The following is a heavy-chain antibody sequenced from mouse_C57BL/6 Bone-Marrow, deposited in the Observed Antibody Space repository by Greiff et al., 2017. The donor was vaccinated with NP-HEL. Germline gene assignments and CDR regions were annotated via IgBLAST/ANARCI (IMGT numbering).Heavy chain of an antibody. V-gene: IGHV5-6*01. D-gene: IGHD2-4*01. CDR3: ATQPIYCDYDGLFFAY. CDR1: GFTFSSYG. CDR2: ISSGGSYT. Sequence: EVKLMESGGDLVKPGGSLKLSCAASGFTFSSYGMSWVRQTPDKRLEWVATISSGGSYTYYPDSVKGRFTISRDNAKNTLYLQMSSLKSEDTAMYYCATQPIYCDYDGLFFAYWGQGTLVTVSA. J-gene: IGHJ3*01.